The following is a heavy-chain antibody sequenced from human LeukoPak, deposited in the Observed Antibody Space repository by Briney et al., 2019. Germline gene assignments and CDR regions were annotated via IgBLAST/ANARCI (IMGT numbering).Heavy chain of an antibody. CDR3: ARGQTIFGVVTYYYMDV. V-gene: IGHV4-59*01. D-gene: IGHD3-3*01. CDR2: IYYSGST. Sequence: PSETLSLTCTVSGGSISSYYWSWIRQPPGKGLEWIGYIYYSGSTNYNPSLKSRVTISVDTSKNQFSLKLSSVTAADTAVYYCARGQTIFGVVTYYYMDVWGKGTTVTVSS. CDR1: GGSISSYY. J-gene: IGHJ6*03.